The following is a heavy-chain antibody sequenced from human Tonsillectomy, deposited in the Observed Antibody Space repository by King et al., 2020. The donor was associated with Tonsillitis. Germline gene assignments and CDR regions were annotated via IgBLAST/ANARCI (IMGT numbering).Heavy chain of an antibody. V-gene: IGHV4-59*01. CDR2: IFYSGST. D-gene: IGHD3-10*01. J-gene: IGHJ5*02. Sequence: QLQESGPGLVKPSETLSLTCTVSGGSINNDYWSWIRQPPGKGLEWVGYIFYSGSTNYNPSLKNRVTISVDTSKNQFSLKLNSVTAADTAVYYCARTKYGGATGWFDPWGQGTLVTVSS. CDR1: GGSINNDY. CDR3: ARTKYGGATGWFDP.